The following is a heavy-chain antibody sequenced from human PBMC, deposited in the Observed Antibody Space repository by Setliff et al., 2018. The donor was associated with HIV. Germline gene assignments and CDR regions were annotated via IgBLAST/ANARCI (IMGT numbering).Heavy chain of an antibody. CDR2: INHSGST. J-gene: IGHJ2*01. CDR1: GGSFSGFY. V-gene: IGHV4-34*01. Sequence: SETLSLTCAVYGGSFSGFYWNWIRQPPGKGLEWIGEINHSGSTNYNPSLNSRVTISVDTSKNQFSLKLSSVTAADTAVYYCARPSAGGGYNYWYLDLWGRGTLVTVSS. CDR3: ARPSAGGGYNYWYLDL. D-gene: IGHD5-12*01.